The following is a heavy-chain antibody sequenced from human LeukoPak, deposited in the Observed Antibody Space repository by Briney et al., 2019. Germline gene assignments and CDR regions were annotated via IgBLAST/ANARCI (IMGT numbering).Heavy chain of an antibody. CDR1: GGSISSYY. CDR3: ARAHTSSWYMDY. J-gene: IGHJ4*02. CDR2: IYSSGST. V-gene: IGHV4-59*01. Sequence: SETLPLTCTVSGGSISSYYWTWIRQPPRKGLEWIGYIYSSGSTNYNPSLKSRVTISLDTSKNQLSLNLNSVTAADTAVYYCARAHTSSWYMDYWGQGTLVTVS. D-gene: IGHD6-13*01.